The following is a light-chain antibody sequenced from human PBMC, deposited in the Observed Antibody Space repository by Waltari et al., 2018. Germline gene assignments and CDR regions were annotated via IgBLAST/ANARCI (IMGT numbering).Light chain of an antibody. CDR3: MQGIHFPYT. CDR1: QSLLLSDGNTH. J-gene: IGKJ2*01. V-gene: IGKV2-29*02. CDR2: EVS. Sequence: QSLLLSDGNTHLCWHLQKPGQSPQLLMFEVSRRVSGVPDRFSGSGSGTTFTLKISRVEAEDVGVYYCMQGIHFPYTFGQGTKLEIK.